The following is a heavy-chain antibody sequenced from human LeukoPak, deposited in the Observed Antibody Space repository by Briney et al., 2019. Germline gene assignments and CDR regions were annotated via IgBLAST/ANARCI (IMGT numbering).Heavy chain of an antibody. D-gene: IGHD6-13*01. J-gene: IGHJ5*02. CDR2: IYYSGST. V-gene: IGHV4-39*07. Sequence: SETLSLTCTVSGGSISSSSYYWGWIRQPPGKGLEWIGSIYYSGSTYYNPSLKSRVTISVDTSKNQFSLKLSSVTAADTAVYYCAREVNIAAAAYNWFDPWGQGTLVTVSS. CDR3: AREVNIAAAAYNWFDP. CDR1: GGSISSSSYY.